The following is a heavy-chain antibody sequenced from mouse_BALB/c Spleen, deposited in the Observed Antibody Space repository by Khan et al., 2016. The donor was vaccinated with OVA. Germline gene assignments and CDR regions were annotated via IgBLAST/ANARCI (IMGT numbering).Heavy chain of an antibody. Sequence: QVQLQQPGAELVRPGASVKLSCKASGYTFTTSWINWVKQRPGQGLEWIGNIYPSTGYTNYNQSFKDKATLTVDKSSSTAYMHLISPTSEDSAVDDCSRYGAGADYWGPGTTLTVSS. CDR2: IYPSTGYT. CDR1: GYTFTTSW. CDR3: SRYGAGADY. J-gene: IGHJ2*01. D-gene: IGHD1-1*02. V-gene: IGHV1-69*02.